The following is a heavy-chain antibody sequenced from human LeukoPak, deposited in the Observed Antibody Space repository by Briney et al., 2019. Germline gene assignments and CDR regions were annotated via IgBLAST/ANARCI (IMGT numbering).Heavy chain of an antibody. CDR1: GFTFSDYF. CDR2: ISGSGSNK. V-gene: IGHV3-11*04. D-gene: IGHD6-19*01. CDR3: ATSQSSVAGIVGD. Sequence: GGSLRLSCAVSGFTFSDYFMTWIRQAPGKGLEWVSYISGSGSNKYYADSVKGRFTISRDNAKNSLYLQMNSLRVEDTAVYYCATSQSSVAGIVGDWGQGTLVTVSS. J-gene: IGHJ4*02.